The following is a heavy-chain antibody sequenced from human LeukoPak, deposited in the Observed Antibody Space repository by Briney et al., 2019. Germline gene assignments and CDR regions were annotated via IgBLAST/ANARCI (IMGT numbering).Heavy chain of an antibody. CDR2: IYTSGST. D-gene: IGHD4-17*01. Sequence: NPSVTLSLTCTVSGGSISSGSYYWSWIWQPAGKGLEWIGRIYTSGSTNYNPSLKSRVTISVDTSKNQFSLKLSSVTAADTAVYYCARNYGDLEGFDYWGQGTLVTVSS. CDR1: GGSISSGSYY. J-gene: IGHJ4*02. V-gene: IGHV4-61*02. CDR3: ARNYGDLEGFDY.